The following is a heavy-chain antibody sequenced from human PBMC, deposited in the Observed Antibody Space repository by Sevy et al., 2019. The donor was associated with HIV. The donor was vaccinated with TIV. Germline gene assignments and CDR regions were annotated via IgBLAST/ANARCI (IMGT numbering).Heavy chain of an antibody. CDR1: GFIFSTDW. V-gene: IGHV3-74*01. J-gene: IGHJ6*03. CDR2: IGTDGSNT. CDR3: VRDRPGPKHYVDV. Sequence: GGSLRLSCVASGFIFSTDWMHWVRQAPGKGLVWVSRIGTDGSNTNYADSVKGRFTISRDNAKNTLYLQMNSLRAEDTAVYYCVRDRPGPKHYVDVWGKGTTVTVSS.